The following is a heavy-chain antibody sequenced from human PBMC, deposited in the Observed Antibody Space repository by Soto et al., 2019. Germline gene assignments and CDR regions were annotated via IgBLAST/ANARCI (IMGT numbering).Heavy chain of an antibody. CDR2: ISGSGGST. CDR1: GFTFSSYA. CDR3: AKDPQFTRVRGGMDV. Sequence: EVQLLESGGGLVQPGGSLRLSCAASGFTFSSYAMSWVRQAPGKGLEWVSAISGSGGSTYYADSVKGRFTISRDNSENTLYLQMNSLRAEDTAVYYCAKDPQFTRVRGGMDVWGQGTTVTVSS. J-gene: IGHJ6*02. D-gene: IGHD2-15*01. V-gene: IGHV3-23*01.